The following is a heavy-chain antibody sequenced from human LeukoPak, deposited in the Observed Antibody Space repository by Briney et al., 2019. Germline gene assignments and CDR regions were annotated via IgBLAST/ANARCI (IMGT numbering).Heavy chain of an antibody. J-gene: IGHJ1*01. CDR1: GGTFSSYA. CDR3: ASRTAGTSVGYFQH. D-gene: IGHD6-13*01. Sequence: SVKVSCKASGGTFSSYAISWVRQAPGQGLEWMGGIIPIFGTANYAQKFQGRVTITTDESTSTAYMELSSLRSEDTAVYYCASRTAGTSVGYFQHWGQGTLVTASS. CDR2: IIPIFGTA. V-gene: IGHV1-69*05.